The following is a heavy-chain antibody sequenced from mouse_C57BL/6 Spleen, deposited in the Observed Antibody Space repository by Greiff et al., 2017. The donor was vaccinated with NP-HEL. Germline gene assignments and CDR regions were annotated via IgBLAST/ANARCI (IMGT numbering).Heavy chain of an antibody. V-gene: IGHV1-55*01. D-gene: IGHD1-1*01. J-gene: IGHJ1*03. CDR2: IYPGSGST. CDR3: ANYGSSYVGYFDV. Sequence: VQLQQPGAELVKPGASVKMSCKASGYTFTSYWITWVKQRPGQGLEWIGDIYPGSGSTNYNEKFKSKATLTVDTSSSTAYMQLSSLTSEDSAVYYCANYGSSYVGYFDVWGTGTTVTVSS. CDR1: GYTFTSYW.